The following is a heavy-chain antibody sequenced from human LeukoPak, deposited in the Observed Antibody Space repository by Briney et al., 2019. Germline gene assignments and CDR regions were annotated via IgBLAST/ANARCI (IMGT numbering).Heavy chain of an antibody. V-gene: IGHV4-34*01. Sequence: SETLSLTCAVSGVSLSSYYWSWIRQPPGEGLEWLGEINHSGSTSYNPSLQSRVTISVDTSKNQFFLKLSSVTAADTAVYYCARGSLPIFGVVTLDYWGQGTLVTVSS. CDR3: ARGSLPIFGVVTLDY. CDR2: INHSGST. J-gene: IGHJ4*02. CDR1: GVSLSSYY. D-gene: IGHD3-3*01.